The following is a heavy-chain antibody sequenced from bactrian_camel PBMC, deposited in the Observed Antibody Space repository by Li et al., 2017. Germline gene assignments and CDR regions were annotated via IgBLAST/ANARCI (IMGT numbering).Heavy chain of an antibody. J-gene: IGHJ4*01. D-gene: IGHD1*01. V-gene: IGHV3S53*01. CDR2: FTSDDST. Sequence: QLVESGGGSVQTGGSLRLSCALSGRTYSRHCMGWFRQAPGKGREKDAAIFTSDDSTDYADDVKGRFTISRDDSKDTVYLQMNSLKAEDTAMYYCAAGRGWGVGACRLEVIGYNDWGQGTQVTVS. CDR1: GRTYSRHC. CDR3: AAGRGWGVGACRLEVIGYND.